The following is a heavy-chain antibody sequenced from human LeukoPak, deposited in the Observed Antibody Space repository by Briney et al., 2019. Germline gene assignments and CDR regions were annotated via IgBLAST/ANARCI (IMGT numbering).Heavy chain of an antibody. CDR3: ARPASSSSWGAFDY. CDR1: GYSFTSYW. D-gene: IGHD6-13*01. J-gene: IGHJ4*02. V-gene: IGHV5-51*01. Sequence: GESLKTSCKGSGYSFTSYWIGWVRQMPGKGLEWMGVIYPGDSDSRYSPSFQGQVSISADKSISTAYLQWSSLKASDTAMYYCARPASSSSWGAFDYWGQGTLVTVSS. CDR2: IYPGDSDS.